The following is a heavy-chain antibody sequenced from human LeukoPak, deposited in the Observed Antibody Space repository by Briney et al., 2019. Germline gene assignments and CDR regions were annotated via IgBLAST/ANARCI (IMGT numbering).Heavy chain of an antibody. V-gene: IGHV4-34*01. CDR2: INHSGST. Sequence: PSETLSLTCAVYGGSLSGHYWSWIRQPPGKGLEWIGEINHSGSTTYNPSLKSRVTISVDTSKNQFSLKLTSVTAADTAVCYCARNEDCSGGSCYNWFDPWGQGTLVTVSS. CDR1: GGSLSGHY. CDR3: ARNEDCSGGSCYNWFDP. D-gene: IGHD2-15*01. J-gene: IGHJ5*02.